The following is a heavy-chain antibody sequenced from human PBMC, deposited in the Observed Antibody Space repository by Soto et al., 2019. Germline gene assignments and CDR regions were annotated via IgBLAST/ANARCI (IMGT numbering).Heavy chain of an antibody. CDR1: GYTFTTYG. CDR3: ARGWELSV. J-gene: IGHJ4*02. CDR2: ISTYDNNA. D-gene: IGHD1-26*01. Sequence: QVQLVQSGAEVKKPGASVKVSCKASGYTFTTYGISWVRQAPGQGLEWMGWISTYDNNADYAQKFQGRLTMTTETYTSTAYMELGSLTSDDTAMFYCARGWELSVWGQGTLVTVSS. V-gene: IGHV1-18*04.